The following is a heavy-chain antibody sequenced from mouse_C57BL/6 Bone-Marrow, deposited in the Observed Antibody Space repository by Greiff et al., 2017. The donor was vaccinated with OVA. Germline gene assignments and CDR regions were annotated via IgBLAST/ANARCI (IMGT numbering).Heavy chain of an antibody. V-gene: IGHV10-3*01. CDR3: VRDPVTGGFAY. Sequence: EVQLVESGGGLVQPTGSLKLSCAASGFSFNTYAMHWVRQAPGKGMEWVARIRSKSSNYATYYADSVKDRFTISRDDSQSMLYLQMNNLKTEDTAMYCCVRDPVTGGFAYWGQGTLVTVSA. J-gene: IGHJ3*01. CDR1: GFSFNTYA. CDR2: IRSKSSNYAT. D-gene: IGHD2-13*01.